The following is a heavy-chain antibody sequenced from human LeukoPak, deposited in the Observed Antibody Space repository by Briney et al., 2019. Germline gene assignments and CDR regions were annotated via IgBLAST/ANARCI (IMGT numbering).Heavy chain of an antibody. D-gene: IGHD5-18*01. J-gene: IGHJ6*03. Sequence: GGSLRLSCAASGFTFSNAWMSWVRQAPGKGLEWVGRIKSKTDGGTTDYAAPVKGRFTISRDDSKNTLYLQMNSLKTEDTAVYYCTTVVSAMVEFRDYYMDVWGKGTTVTVSS. CDR1: GFTFSNAW. CDR2: IKSKTDGGTT. V-gene: IGHV3-15*01. CDR3: TTVVSAMVEFRDYYMDV.